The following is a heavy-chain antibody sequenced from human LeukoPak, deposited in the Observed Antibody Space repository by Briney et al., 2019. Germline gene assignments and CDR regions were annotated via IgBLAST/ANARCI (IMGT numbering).Heavy chain of an antibody. D-gene: IGHD6-13*01. CDR1: GDSISSYY. Sequence: SETLSLTCTVSGDSISSYYWGWIRQPPGKGLEWIGSIYYSGSTYYNPSLKSRVTISVDTSKNQFSLKLTSVTAADTAVYYCARHRSGGSWYDYWGQGTLVTVSS. CDR3: ARHRSGGSWYDY. CDR2: IYYSGST. V-gene: IGHV4-39*01. J-gene: IGHJ4*02.